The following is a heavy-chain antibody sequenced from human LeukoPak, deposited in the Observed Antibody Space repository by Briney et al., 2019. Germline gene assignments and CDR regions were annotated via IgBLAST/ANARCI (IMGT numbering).Heavy chain of an antibody. CDR1: GFTFSSYA. J-gene: IGHJ4*02. V-gene: IGHV3-30*04. D-gene: IGHD3-9*01. Sequence: GRSLRLSCAASGFTFSSYAMHWVRQAPGKGLEWVAVISYDGSNKYYADSVKGRFTISRDNSKNTLYLQMNSLRAEDMAVYYCARGDYDILTGYYNSIDYWGQGTLVTVSS. CDR2: ISYDGSNK. CDR3: ARGDYDILTGYYNSIDY.